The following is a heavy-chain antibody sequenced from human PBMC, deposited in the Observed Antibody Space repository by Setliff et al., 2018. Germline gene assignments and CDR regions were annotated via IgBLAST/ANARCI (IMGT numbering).Heavy chain of an antibody. CDR3: ARAAAYSALNS. Sequence: KPGGSLRLSCAASGFTFSDYYMGWIRQAPGKGLEWVSYISTSNTALYYGDSVKGRFTISRDNAKNSLYLQMNSLRAEDTAIYYCARAAAYSALNSWGQGTLVTVSS. CDR1: GFTFSDYY. V-gene: IGHV3-11*04. J-gene: IGHJ4*02. D-gene: IGHD6-13*01. CDR2: ISTSNTAL.